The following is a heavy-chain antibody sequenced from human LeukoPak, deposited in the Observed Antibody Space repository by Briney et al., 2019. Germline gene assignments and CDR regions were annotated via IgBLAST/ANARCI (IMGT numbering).Heavy chain of an antibody. Sequence: GGSLRLSCAASGFTFSSYWMHWVRQAPGKGLVWVSRISPDGSTTGHADSVKGRFTTSRDDAKNTLFLQMNSLRAEDTAVYYCTRDFDFSSAIWGQGTLVTVSS. CDR2: ISPDGSTT. V-gene: IGHV3-74*01. J-gene: IGHJ4*02. D-gene: IGHD3-3*01. CDR1: GFTFSSYW. CDR3: TRDFDFSSAI.